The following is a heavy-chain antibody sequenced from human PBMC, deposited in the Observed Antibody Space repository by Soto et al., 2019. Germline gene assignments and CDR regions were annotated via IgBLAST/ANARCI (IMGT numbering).Heavy chain of an antibody. Sequence: QLQLQESGPGLVKPSETLSLTCTVSGGSISSSSYYWGWIRQPPGKGLEWIGSIYYSGSTYYNPSLKSRVTLSVDTSKNQFSLKLSSVTAADTAVYYCARFPSYYDILTGSTLFFDYWGQGTLVTVSS. J-gene: IGHJ4*02. V-gene: IGHV4-39*01. CDR1: GGSISSSSYY. CDR3: ARFPSYYDILTGSTLFFDY. D-gene: IGHD3-9*01. CDR2: IYYSGST.